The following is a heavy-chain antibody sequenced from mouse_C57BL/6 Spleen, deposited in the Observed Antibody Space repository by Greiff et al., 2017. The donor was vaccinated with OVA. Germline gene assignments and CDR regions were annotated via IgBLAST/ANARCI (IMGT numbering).Heavy chain of an antibody. CDR1: GFTFSSYT. D-gene: IGHD1-1*01. V-gene: IGHV5-9*01. Sequence: EVMLVESGGGLVKPGGSLKLSCAASGFTFSSYTMSWVRQTPEKRLEWVATISGGGGNTYYPDSVKGRFTISRDNAKNTLYLQMSSLRSEDTALYYGARHEYYGSSYGYAMDYWGQGTSVTVSS. CDR3: ARHEYYGSSYGYAMDY. CDR2: ISGGGGNT. J-gene: IGHJ4*01.